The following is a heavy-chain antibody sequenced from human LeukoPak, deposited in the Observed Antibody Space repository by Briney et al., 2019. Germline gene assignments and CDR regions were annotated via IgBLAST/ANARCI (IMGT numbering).Heavy chain of an antibody. CDR2: TYYRSKWYM. J-gene: IGHJ4*02. CDR3: ARGFGVAAPFDY. CDR1: GDSVSSNSAA. V-gene: IGHV6-1*01. Sequence: SQTLSLTCAISGDSVSSNSAAWNWIRQSPSRGLEWLGRTYYRSKWYMDYAESVKSRLTINPNTSKNQFSLHFNSVTPEDTAVYYCARGFGVAAPFDYWGQGTLVTVSS. D-gene: IGHD3-3*01.